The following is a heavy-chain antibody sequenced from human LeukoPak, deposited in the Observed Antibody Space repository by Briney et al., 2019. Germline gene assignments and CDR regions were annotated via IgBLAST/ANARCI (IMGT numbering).Heavy chain of an antibody. J-gene: IGHJ3*02. D-gene: IGHD3-10*01. CDR2: ISGSGGST. CDR1: GFTFSSYA. Sequence: GGSLRLSCAASGFTFSSYAMSWVRQAPGKGLEWVSAISGSGGSTYYADSVKGRFTISRDNAKNSLYLQMNSLRAEDTALYYCAKAGGFDAFDIRGQGTMVTVSS. CDR3: AKAGGFDAFDI. V-gene: IGHV3-23*01.